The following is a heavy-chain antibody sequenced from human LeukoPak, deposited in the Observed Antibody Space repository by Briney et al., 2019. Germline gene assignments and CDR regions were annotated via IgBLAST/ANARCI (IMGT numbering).Heavy chain of an antibody. CDR2: IYHSGST. Sequence: PSETLSLTCTVSGYSINSGYYWAWIRQPPGKGLQWIGSIYHSGSTYYNPSLKSRVTISIDTSKNQFSLKLSSVTAADTAVYYCARDWDSSGYYFDAFDIWGQGTMVTVSS. CDR1: GYSINSGYY. J-gene: IGHJ3*02. CDR3: ARDWDSSGYYFDAFDI. V-gene: IGHV4-38-2*02. D-gene: IGHD3-22*01.